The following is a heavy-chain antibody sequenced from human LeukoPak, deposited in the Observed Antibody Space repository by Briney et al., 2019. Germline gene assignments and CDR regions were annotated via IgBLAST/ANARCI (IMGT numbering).Heavy chain of an antibody. CDR1: GGSFSGYY. CDR2: INHSGST. CDR3: ARDVYYYDSSGYWATHYYYMDV. J-gene: IGHJ6*03. Sequence: SETLSLTCAVYGGSFSGYYWSWIRQPPGKGLERIGEINHSGSTNYNPSLKSRVTISVDTSKNQFSLKLSSVTAADTAVYYCARDVYYYDSSGYWATHYYYMDVWGKGTTVTVSS. D-gene: IGHD3-22*01. V-gene: IGHV4-34*01.